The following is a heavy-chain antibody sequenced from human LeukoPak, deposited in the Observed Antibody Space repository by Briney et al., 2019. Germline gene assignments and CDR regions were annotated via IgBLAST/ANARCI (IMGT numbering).Heavy chain of an antibody. D-gene: IGHD3-9*01. CDR2: IKSKTDGGTT. Sequence: GGSLRLSCAASGFTFSNAWMSGVREAPGKGLEWFGRIKSKTDGGTTDYAAPVKGRFTISRDDSKNTLYLQMNSLKTEDTAVYYCTTYYDILTGENWFDPWGQGTLVTVSS. CDR1: GFTFSNAW. J-gene: IGHJ5*02. CDR3: TTYYDILTGENWFDP. V-gene: IGHV3-15*01.